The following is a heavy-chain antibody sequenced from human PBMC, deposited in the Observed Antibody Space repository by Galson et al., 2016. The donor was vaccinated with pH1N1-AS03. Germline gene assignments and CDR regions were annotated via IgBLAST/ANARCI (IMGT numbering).Heavy chain of an antibody. CDR3: ATPQSLKVGATSAFDL. D-gene: IGHD1-26*01. CDR2: INSKNGDT. V-gene: IGHV1-2*06. CDR1: GYTFSAYY. J-gene: IGHJ2*01. Sequence: SVKVSCKASGYTFSAYYMHWVRQAPGQGLEWLGRINSKNGDTDYAQKFRGRLTMTRDTSITTAYLELRSLTSGDTALYDCATPQSLKVGATSAFDLWGRGTLVTVTS.